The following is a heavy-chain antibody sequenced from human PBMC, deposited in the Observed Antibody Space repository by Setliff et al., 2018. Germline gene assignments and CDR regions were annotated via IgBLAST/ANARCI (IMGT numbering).Heavy chain of an antibody. D-gene: IGHD6-19*01. J-gene: IGHJ4*02. CDR2: ISRGATSI. CDR1: GFTFSDYY. V-gene: IGHV3-11*04. Sequence: LRLSCAASGFTFSDYYMGWIRQTPGKGLEWVAYISRGATSIYYADSVKGRFTISRDDATNSLYLQMNSLRAEDTAVYYCARSAVAVPGQFYFDNWGQGTQVTVSS. CDR3: ARSAVAVPGQFYFDN.